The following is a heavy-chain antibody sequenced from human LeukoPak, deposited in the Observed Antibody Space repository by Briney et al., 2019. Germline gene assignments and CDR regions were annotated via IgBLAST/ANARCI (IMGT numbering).Heavy chain of an antibody. CDR2: ISSSSAYI. CDR3: ARGGEMATTPYYYYYMDV. J-gene: IGHJ6*03. D-gene: IGHD5-24*01. Sequence: GGSLRLSCAASGFTFTTYAMNWVRQAPGKGLEWVSSISSSSAYIYYADSVKGRFTISRDDAKNSLYLQMNSLRAEDTALYYCARGGEMATTPYYYYYMDVWGKGTTVTVSS. V-gene: IGHV3-21*04. CDR1: GFTFTTYA.